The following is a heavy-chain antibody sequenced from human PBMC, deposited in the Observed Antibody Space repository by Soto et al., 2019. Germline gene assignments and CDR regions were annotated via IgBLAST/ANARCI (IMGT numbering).Heavy chain of an antibody. CDR1: GFTFSSYG. J-gene: IGHJ6*02. CDR2: ISYDGSNK. D-gene: IGHD7-27*01. Sequence: GGSLRLSCAASGFTFSSYGMHWVRQAPGKGLEWVAVISYDGSNKYYADSVKGRFTISRDNSKNTLYLQMNSLRAEDTAVYYCALGTPYYYYGMEVWGQGTAVTVSS. V-gene: IGHV3-30*03. CDR3: ALGTPYYYYGMEV.